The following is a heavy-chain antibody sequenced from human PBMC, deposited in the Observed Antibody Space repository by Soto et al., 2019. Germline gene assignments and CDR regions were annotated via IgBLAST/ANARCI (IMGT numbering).Heavy chain of an antibody. V-gene: IGHV3-30-3*01. CDR2: ISYDGSNK. CDR3: ARTSDKLRFLEWLLPNIDY. Sequence: QVQLVESGGGVVQPGRSLRLSCAASGFTFSSYAMHWVRQAPGKGLEWVAVISYDGSNKYYADSVKGRFTISRDNSKNTLYLQMNSLRAEDTAVYYCARTSDKLRFLEWLLPNIDYWGQGTLVTVSS. J-gene: IGHJ4*02. D-gene: IGHD3-3*01. CDR1: GFTFSSYA.